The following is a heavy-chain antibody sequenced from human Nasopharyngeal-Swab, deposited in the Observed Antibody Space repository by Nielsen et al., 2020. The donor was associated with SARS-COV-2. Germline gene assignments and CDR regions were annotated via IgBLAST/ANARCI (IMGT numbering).Heavy chain of an antibody. Sequence: ASVKVSCKASGYTFTSYYMHWVRQAPGQGLEWMGIINPSGGSTSYAQKFQGRVTITADKSTSTAYMELSSLRSEDTAVYYCARDGAAGTGYWGQGTLVTVSS. V-gene: IGHV1-46*01. J-gene: IGHJ4*02. D-gene: IGHD6-13*01. CDR3: ARDGAAGTGY. CDR1: GYTFTSYY. CDR2: INPSGGST.